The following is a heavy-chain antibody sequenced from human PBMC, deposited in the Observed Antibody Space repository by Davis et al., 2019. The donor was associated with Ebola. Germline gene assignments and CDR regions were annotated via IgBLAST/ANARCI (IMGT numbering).Heavy chain of an antibody. Sequence: GGSLRLSCAASGFTFSTYAMNWVRQAPGKGLEWVSYMSHSSNTIYYADSVKGRFTISRDNAKNSLFLQMNNLRDEDTAVYYCAKDLGIVGASDLFDYWGQGTLVTVSS. CDR3: AKDLGIVGASDLFDY. J-gene: IGHJ4*02. CDR2: MSHSSNTI. D-gene: IGHD1-26*01. V-gene: IGHV3-48*02. CDR1: GFTFSTYA.